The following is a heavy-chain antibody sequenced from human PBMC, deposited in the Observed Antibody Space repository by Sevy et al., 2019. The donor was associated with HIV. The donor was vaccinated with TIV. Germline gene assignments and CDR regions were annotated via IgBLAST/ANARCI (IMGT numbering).Heavy chain of an antibody. D-gene: IGHD2-15*01. CDR1: GFSFISYA. J-gene: IGHJ3*02. CDR3: AKDIVAVVGDAFDI. V-gene: IGHV3-23*01. Sequence: GGSLRLSCAASGFSFISYAMNWVRQAPGKGLEWVSAISGSEGATYYADSVKGRFSMSSDNSKNTLYLQMDSLRAEDTAVYYCAKDIVAVVGDAFDIWGQGTMVTVSS. CDR2: ISGSEGAT.